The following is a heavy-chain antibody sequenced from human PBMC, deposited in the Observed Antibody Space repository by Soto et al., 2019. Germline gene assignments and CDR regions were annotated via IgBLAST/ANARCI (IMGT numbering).Heavy chain of an antibody. J-gene: IGHJ4*02. CDR1: GGSISSYY. CDR2: IYYSGST. Sequence: SETLSLTCTVSGGSISSYYWGWIRQPPGKGLEWIGSIYYSGSTYYNPSLKSRVTISVDTSKNQFSLKLSSVTAADTAVYYCARHSDSSSSDFDYWGQGTLVTVS. V-gene: IGHV4-39*01. CDR3: ARHSDSSSSDFDY. D-gene: IGHD6-13*01.